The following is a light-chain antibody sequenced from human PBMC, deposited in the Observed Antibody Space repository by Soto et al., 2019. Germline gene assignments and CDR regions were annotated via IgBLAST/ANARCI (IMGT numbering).Light chain of an antibody. CDR3: MQTLQTPLT. J-gene: IGKJ4*01. V-gene: IGKV2-28*01. CDR1: QSLLYSNGYNY. Sequence: DIVMTQSPLSLPVTPGEPASISCRSSQSLLYSNGYNYLDWYLQKPGQSPQLLIYLGSNRASGVPDRFSGSGSGTDFALKISRVEAEDVGVYYCMQTLQTPLTFGGGTKLEMK. CDR2: LGS.